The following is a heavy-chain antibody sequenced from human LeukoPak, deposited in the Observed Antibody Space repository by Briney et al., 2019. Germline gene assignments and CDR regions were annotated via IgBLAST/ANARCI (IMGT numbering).Heavy chain of an antibody. V-gene: IGHV7-4-1*02. CDR1: GYTFTSYA. CDR2: INTNTGDP. CDR3: AREVAPKQLVRGSYDY. Sequence: ASVKVSCKASGYTFTSYAMNWVRQAPGQGLEWMGWINTNTGDPTYAQGFTGRFVFSLDTSVSTAYLQISSLKAEDTAVYYCAREVAPKQLVRGSYDYWGQGTLVTVSS. D-gene: IGHD6-6*01. J-gene: IGHJ4*02.